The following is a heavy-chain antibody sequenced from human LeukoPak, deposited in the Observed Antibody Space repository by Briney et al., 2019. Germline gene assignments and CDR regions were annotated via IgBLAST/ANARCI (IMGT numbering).Heavy chain of an antibody. J-gene: IGHJ4*02. CDR2: IYPRDGST. CDR3: ARDQEGFDY. Sequence: GASVKVSCKASGYTFTSNYIHWVRQATGQGLEWMGMIYPRDGSTSYAQKFQGRVTVTRDTSTSTVHMELSGLRSEDTAVYCARDQEGFDYWGQGTLVTVSS. V-gene: IGHV1-46*01. CDR1: GYTFTSNY.